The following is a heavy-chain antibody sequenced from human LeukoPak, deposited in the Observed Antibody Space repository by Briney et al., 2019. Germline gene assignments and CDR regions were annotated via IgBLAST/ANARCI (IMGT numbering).Heavy chain of an antibody. V-gene: IGHV3-7*01. CDR3: ASERELERHFDY. D-gene: IGHD1-1*01. CDR2: INQDGSEK. J-gene: IGHJ4*02. CDR1: GFTFSSYW. Sequence: GGSLRLSCAASGFTFSSYWMSWVRQAPGKGLEWVANINQDGSEKNYVDSVKGRFTISRDNAKNSLYLQMNSLRAEDTAVYYCASERELERHFDYWGQGTLVTVSS.